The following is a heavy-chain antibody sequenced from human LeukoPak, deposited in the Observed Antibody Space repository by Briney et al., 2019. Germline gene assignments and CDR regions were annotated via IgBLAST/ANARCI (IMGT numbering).Heavy chain of an antibody. V-gene: IGHV1-8*02. CDR2: MNPNSGNT. CDR1: GYTFTSYG. Sequence: ASVKVSCKASGYTFTSYGISWVRQATGQGLEWMGWMNPNSGNTGYAQKFQGRVTMTRNTSISTAYMELSSLRSEDTAVYYCARTDIVVVPAAPYNWFDPWGQGTLVTVSS. J-gene: IGHJ5*02. D-gene: IGHD2-2*01. CDR3: ARTDIVVVPAAPYNWFDP.